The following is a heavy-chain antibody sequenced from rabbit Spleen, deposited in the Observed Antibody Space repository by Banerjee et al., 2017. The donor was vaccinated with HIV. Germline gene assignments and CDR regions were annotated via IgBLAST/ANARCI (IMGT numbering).Heavy chain of an antibody. D-gene: IGHD2-1*01. V-gene: IGHV1S7*01. J-gene: IGHJ4*01. CDR1: GFTLSTYY. CDR2: IDPIFGIT. CDR3: ARAGEGGYGYLDL. Sequence: HLEESGGGLVQPGGSLKLSCTASGFTLSTYYMNWVRQAPGKGLEWIGYIDPIFGITYYANWVNGRFSISRENAQNTVFLQMTSLTAADTATFFCARAGEGGYGYLDLWGPGTLVTVS.